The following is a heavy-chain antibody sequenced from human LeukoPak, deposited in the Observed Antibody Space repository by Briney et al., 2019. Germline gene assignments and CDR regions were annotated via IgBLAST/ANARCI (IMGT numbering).Heavy chain of an antibody. CDR2: INPNSGGT. D-gene: IGHD3-22*01. CDR3: ARDYYDSSGYYHLPLYYFDY. J-gene: IGHJ4*02. CDR1: GYTFTGYY. Sequence: ASVKVSCKASGYTFTGYYMHWVRQAPGQGLEWMGWINPNSGGTNYAQKFQGRVTMTRDMSTSTVYMELSSLRSEDTAVYYCARDYYDSSGYYHLPLYYFDYWGQGTLVTVSS. V-gene: IGHV1-2*02.